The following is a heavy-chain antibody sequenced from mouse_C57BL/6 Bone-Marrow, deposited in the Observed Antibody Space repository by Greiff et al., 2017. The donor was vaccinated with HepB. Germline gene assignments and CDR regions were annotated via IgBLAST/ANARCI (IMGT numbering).Heavy chain of an antibody. CDR1: GFTFSSYG. CDR3: ASPDDRYFDV. V-gene: IGHV5-6*01. D-gene: IGHD2-12*01. CDR2: ISSGGSYT. J-gene: IGHJ1*03. Sequence: EVQGVESGGDLVKPGGSLKLSCAASGFTFSSYGMSWVRQTPDKRLEWVATISSGGSYTYYPDSVKGRFTISRDNAKNTLYLQMRSLKSEDTAMYYCASPDDRYFDVWGTGTTVTVSS.